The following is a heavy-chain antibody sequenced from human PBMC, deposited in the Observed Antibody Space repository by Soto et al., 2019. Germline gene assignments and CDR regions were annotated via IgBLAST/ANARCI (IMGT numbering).Heavy chain of an antibody. J-gene: IGHJ4*02. Sequence: QVQLVESGGGVVQPGRSLRLSCAASGFTFSSYGMHWVRQAPGKGLEWVAVIWYDGSNKYYADSVKGRFTISRDNSKNTLYLQRNSLRAEDTAVYYCARSEVTTRYNYFDYWGQGTLVTVSS. CDR2: IWYDGSNK. V-gene: IGHV3-33*01. CDR3: ARSEVTTRYNYFDY. D-gene: IGHD4-17*01. CDR1: GFTFSSYG.